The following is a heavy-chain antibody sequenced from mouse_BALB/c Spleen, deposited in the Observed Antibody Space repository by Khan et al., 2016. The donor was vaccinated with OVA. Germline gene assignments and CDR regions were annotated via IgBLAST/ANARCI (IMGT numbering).Heavy chain of an antibody. V-gene: IGHV9-4*02. D-gene: IGHD2-14*01. CDR3: AVGGAAFYKYDGGAMDH. J-gene: IGHJ4*01. Sequence: QIQLVQSGPELKKPGETVRISCKASGYTFTTAGMQWVQKMPGKGLKWIGWINTHSGVPKYAEDFTGRFAFSLETSASIAYLQITNLKNEDTTTXFCAVGGAAFYKYDGGAMDHWGQGTSVTGSS. CDR1: GYTFTTAG. CDR2: INTHSGVP.